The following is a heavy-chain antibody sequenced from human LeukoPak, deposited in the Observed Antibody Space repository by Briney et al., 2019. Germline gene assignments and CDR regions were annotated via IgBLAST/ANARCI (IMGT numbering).Heavy chain of an antibody. CDR3: ARDMGYRTFDY. J-gene: IGHJ4*02. V-gene: IGHV4-30-4*01. CDR1: GGSISSGDYY. D-gene: IGHD5-12*01. CDR2: IYYSGST. Sequence: SQTLSLTCTVSGGSISSGDYYWSWIRQPPGKGLEWIGYIYYSGSTYYNPSLKSRVAVSVDTSKNQFSLKLSSVTAADTAVYYCARDMGYRTFDYWGQGTLVTVSS.